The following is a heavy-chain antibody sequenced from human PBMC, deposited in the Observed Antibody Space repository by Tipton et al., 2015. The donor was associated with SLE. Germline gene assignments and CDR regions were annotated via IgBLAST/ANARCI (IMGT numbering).Heavy chain of an antibody. D-gene: IGHD5-18*01. CDR3: ARLHGYSYGLNWFDP. V-gene: IGHV4-39*07. CDR1: GASISSLH. CDR2: IYYTGTTT. Sequence: TLSLTCTVSGASISSLHWSWIRQPPGKGLEWIGSIYYTGTTTYYNSFLKSRVTMSVDTSKNQFSLRLTSVIAADTAVYYCARLHGYSYGLNWFDPWGQGTLISVSS. J-gene: IGHJ5*02.